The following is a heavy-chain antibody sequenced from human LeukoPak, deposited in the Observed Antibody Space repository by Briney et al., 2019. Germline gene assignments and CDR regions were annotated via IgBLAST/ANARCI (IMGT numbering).Heavy chain of an antibody. CDR2: VSFVGINS. CDR3: AKELSFYYDSSGLDAFDI. D-gene: IGHD3-22*01. J-gene: IGHJ3*02. CDR1: GFTFADYG. V-gene: IGHV3-30*18. Sequence: GGSLRLSCAASGFTFADYGIHWVRQAPGKGLEWVAAVSFVGINSFYGDSVKGRFTISRDNSKNTVSLQMNSLRPEDTAVYYCAKELSFYYDSSGLDAFDIWGQGTMVTVSS.